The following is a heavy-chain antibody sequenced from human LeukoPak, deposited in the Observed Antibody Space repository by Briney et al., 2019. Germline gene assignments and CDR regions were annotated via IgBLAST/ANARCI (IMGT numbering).Heavy chain of an antibody. D-gene: IGHD1-20*01. CDR2: ISNSSTI. Sequence: GSLRLSCAASGFTFSSYSRNWVRQAPGKGLEWISYISNSSTIYYAESLKGRFTISGDNAKNSLYLQMNSLSAEDTAVYYCGRDLKYNWIRLGDSWGQGNLVTVSS. CDR1: GFTFSSYS. J-gene: IGHJ4*02. CDR3: GRDLKYNWIRLGDS. V-gene: IGHV3-48*04.